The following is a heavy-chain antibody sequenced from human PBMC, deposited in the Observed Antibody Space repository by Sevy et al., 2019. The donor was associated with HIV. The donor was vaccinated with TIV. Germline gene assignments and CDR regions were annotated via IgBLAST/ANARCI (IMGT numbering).Heavy chain of an antibody. CDR3: ARDLSSGWYGVGDY. V-gene: IGHV3-48*01. J-gene: IGHJ4*02. D-gene: IGHD6-19*01. Sequence: GGSLRFSCAASGFIFSSYGMNWVRQAPGKGLEWISYISSSSSTIYYADSVKGRFTISRDNAKNSLYLQMNSLSAEDTAVYYCARDLSSGWYGVGDYWGQGTLVTVSS. CDR1: GFIFSSYG. CDR2: ISSSSSTI.